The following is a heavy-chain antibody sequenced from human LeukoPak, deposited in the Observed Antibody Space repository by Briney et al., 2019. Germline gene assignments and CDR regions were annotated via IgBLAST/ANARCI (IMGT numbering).Heavy chain of an antibody. CDR1: GDSISSGNYY. J-gene: IGHJ6*02. V-gene: IGHV4-30-4*01. D-gene: IGHD3-10*01. Sequence: SQTLSLTCTVSGDSISSGNYYWSWIRQPPGRGLEWIGHIYNSGSTYYNPSLKSRVTISVDTSKNQFSLNLSSVTAADTAVYHCARDRGMVRGGVSYYYYGLDVWGQGTTVTVSS. CDR2: IYNSGST. CDR3: ARDRGMVRGGVSYYYYGLDV.